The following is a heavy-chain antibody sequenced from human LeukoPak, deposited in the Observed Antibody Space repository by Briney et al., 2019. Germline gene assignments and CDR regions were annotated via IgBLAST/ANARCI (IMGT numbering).Heavy chain of an antibody. CDR3: ARWYYYDSSGSYALDY. Sequence: PGGSLRLSCAASGFTFSSYWMHWVRQAPGKGLVWVSRINSDGSSTSYADSVKGRFTISRDNAKNTLYLQTNSLRAEDTAVYYCARWYYYDSSGSYALDYWGQGTLVTVSS. J-gene: IGHJ4*02. D-gene: IGHD3-22*01. V-gene: IGHV3-74*01. CDR2: INSDGSST. CDR1: GFTFSSYW.